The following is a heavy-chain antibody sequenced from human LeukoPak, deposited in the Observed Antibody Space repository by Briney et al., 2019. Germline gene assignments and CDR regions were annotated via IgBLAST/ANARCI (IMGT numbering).Heavy chain of an antibody. V-gene: IGHV1-18*01. CDR3: ARDLAWGYCDPGHCDSTNWYTEDWLDF. Sequence: ASVKVSCKASGYTFSSYGISWVRQAAGQGLEWMGWISGYNGNTNYAQKFQGRVTMTTDTSTRTAYMEVRSLRFDDTATYYCARDLAWGYCDPGHCDSTNWYTEDWLDFWGQGTLVSVSS. J-gene: IGHJ5*01. CDR2: ISGYNGNT. CDR1: GYTFSSYG. D-gene: IGHD2-2*02.